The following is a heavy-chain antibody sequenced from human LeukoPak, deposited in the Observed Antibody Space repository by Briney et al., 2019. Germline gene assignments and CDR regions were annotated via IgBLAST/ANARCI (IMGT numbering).Heavy chain of an antibody. V-gene: IGHV3-48*02. D-gene: IGHD6-13*01. Sequence: GGSLRLSCAASGFTFSSYSMNWVRQAPGKGLEWVSYISSSSSTIYYADSVKGRFTISRDNDKNSLYLQMNSLRDEDTAVYYCARRTVYSSSWFFDAFDIWGQGTMVTVSS. CDR1: GFTFSSYS. J-gene: IGHJ3*02. CDR2: ISSSSSTI. CDR3: ARRTVYSSSWFFDAFDI.